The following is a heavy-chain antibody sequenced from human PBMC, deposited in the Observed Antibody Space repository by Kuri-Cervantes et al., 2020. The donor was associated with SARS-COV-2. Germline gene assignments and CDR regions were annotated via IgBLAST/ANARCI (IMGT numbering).Heavy chain of an antibody. Sequence: SGPTLVKPTQTLTLTCTFSGFSLSTSGVGVGWIRQPPGKALEWLALIYWDDDKRYSPSLKSRLTITKDTSKNHVVLTMTNMDPVDTATYYCARMDYSYYYMDVWGKGTTVTVSS. J-gene: IGHJ6*03. D-gene: IGHD5-24*01. CDR1: GFSLSTSGVG. CDR3: ARMDYSYYYMDV. CDR2: IYWDDDK. V-gene: IGHV2-5*02.